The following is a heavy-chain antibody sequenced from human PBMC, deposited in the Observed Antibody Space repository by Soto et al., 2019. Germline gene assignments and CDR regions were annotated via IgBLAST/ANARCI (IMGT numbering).Heavy chain of an antibody. CDR2: ISHSEGS. J-gene: IGHJ6*02. Sequence: QVQLQESGPGLVKPSGTLSLTCAVSGCSISSTKWWTWFRQPPGKGLECIAEISHSEGSNYNPSLKSRGAMSLDNSKNQFSLRLSSVTAADTAVYYCATQTISYTWDVWGQGTTVTVS. CDR3: ATQTISYTWDV. V-gene: IGHV4-4*02. CDR1: GCSISSTKW. D-gene: IGHD4-4*01.